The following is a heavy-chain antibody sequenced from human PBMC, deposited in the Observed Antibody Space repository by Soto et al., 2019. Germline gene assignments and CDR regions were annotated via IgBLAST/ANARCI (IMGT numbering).Heavy chain of an antibody. D-gene: IGHD3-10*01. CDR2: INPNSGGT. Sequence: ASVKVSCKASGYTFTGYYMHWVRQAPGQGLEWMGWINPNSGGTNYAQKFQGRVTMTRDTSISTAYMELSRLRSDVTAVYYCARARERCNWFDPWGQGALVTVSS. J-gene: IGHJ5*02. CDR1: GYTFTGYY. CDR3: ARARERCNWFDP. V-gene: IGHV1-2*02.